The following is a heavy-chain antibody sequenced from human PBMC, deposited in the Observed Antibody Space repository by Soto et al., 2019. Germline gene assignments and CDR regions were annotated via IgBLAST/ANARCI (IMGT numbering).Heavy chain of an antibody. V-gene: IGHV4-4*07. CDR1: GGSISDSDW. Sequence: SETLSLTCVVSGGSISDSDWWSWIRQPAGKGLEWIGRLYPSGGTNYNPSLRSRVTMSVDTSKNQFSLRLTSVSAADTAVYYCARDYSSNWYSDYWGQGTLVTVSS. CDR3: ARDYSSNWYSDY. D-gene: IGHD6-13*01. J-gene: IGHJ4*02. CDR2: LYPSGGT.